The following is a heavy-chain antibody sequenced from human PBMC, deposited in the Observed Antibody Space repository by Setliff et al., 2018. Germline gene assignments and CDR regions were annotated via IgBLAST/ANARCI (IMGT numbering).Heavy chain of an antibody. D-gene: IGHD5-12*01. CDR2: ISVYNGYT. V-gene: IGHV1-18*01. J-gene: IGHJ4*02. Sequence: VASVKVSCKASGYTFTSYGISWVRQAPGHGLEWMGWISVYNGYTNYAQKFQGRVTMTRDTSTSTVYMELSSLRSEDTAVYYCARVQLEEMATIFLDYWGQGTLVTVSS. CDR3: ARVQLEEMATIFLDY. CDR1: GYTFTSYG.